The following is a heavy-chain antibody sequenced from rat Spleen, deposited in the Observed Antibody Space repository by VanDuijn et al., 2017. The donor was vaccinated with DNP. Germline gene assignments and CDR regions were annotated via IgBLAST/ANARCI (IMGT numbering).Heavy chain of an antibody. V-gene: IGHV5S13*01. D-gene: IGHD1-11*01. Sequence: EVQLVESGGGLVQPGRPLKLSCAASGFDFRKYGMAWVRQAPTKRLEWVASISTVGDNSNYRDSVKGLFTISRDNAKNTQYLQMDSLRSEDTATYDCAIGVYGGYEDWLAYWGEGTLVTVSS. CDR2: ISTVGDNS. CDR3: AIGVYGGYEDWLAY. CDR1: GFDFRKYG. J-gene: IGHJ3*01.